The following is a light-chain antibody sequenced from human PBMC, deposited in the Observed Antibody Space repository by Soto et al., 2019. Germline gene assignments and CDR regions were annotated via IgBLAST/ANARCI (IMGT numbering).Light chain of an antibody. CDR2: DAS. Sequence: DIQMTQSPSSLSASVGDRVTIICQASQDITNYLNWYQQKPGKAPKLLIYDASNLETGVPSRFSGSGSGTHFSFTISSLQPEDIATYYCQQYDNPPFTFGQGTRLEIK. CDR3: QQYDNPPFT. J-gene: IGKJ5*01. CDR1: QDITNY. V-gene: IGKV1-33*01.